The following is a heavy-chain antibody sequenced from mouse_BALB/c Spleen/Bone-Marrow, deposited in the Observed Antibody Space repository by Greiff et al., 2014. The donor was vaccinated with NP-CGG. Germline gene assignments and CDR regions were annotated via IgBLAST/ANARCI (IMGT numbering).Heavy chain of an antibody. CDR2: IYPSDSYT. Sequence: QVHVKQPGAELVRPGASVKLSCKASGYTFTSYWINWVKQRPGQGLEWIGNIYPSDSYTNYNQKFKDKATLTVDKSSSTAYMQLSSPTSEDSAVYYCTRGYYGSSYDYWGQGTTLTVSS. V-gene: IGHV1-69*02. CDR1: GYTFTSYW. CDR3: TRGYYGSSYDY. J-gene: IGHJ2*01. D-gene: IGHD1-1*01.